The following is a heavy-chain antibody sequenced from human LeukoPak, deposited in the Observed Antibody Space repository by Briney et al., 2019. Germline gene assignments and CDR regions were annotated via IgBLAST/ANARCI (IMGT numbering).Heavy chain of an antibody. CDR3: ARDALYCSGGSCYTVFDY. CDR2: IWYDGSNK. Sequence: PGGSLRLSYAGSGFTFSSYDMHWVRQAPGKGLEWMAVIWYDGSNKYYADSVKGRFTISRDNSKNTLYLQMNSLRAEDTAVYYCARDALYCSGGSCYTVFDYWGQGTLVTVSS. D-gene: IGHD2-15*01. V-gene: IGHV3-33*01. CDR1: GFTFSSYD. J-gene: IGHJ4*02.